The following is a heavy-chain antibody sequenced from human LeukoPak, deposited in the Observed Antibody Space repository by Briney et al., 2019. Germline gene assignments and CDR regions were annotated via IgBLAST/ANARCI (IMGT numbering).Heavy chain of an antibody. V-gene: IGHV1-69*13. J-gene: IGHJ4*02. CDR1: GGTFSSYA. CDR2: IIPIFGTA. Sequence: SVKVSCKASGGTFSSYAISWVRQAPGQGLEWMGGIIPIFGTANYAQKFQGRVTITADESTSTAYMELSSLRSEDTAVYYCATGLVGATYDFDYWGQGTLVTVSS. D-gene: IGHD1-26*01. CDR3: ATGLVGATYDFDY.